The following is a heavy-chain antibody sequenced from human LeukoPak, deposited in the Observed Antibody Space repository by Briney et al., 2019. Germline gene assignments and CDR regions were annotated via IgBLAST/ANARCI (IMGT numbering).Heavy chain of an antibody. CDR2: IYYSGST. D-gene: IGHD2-15*01. V-gene: IGHV4-59*12. Sequence: SETLSLTCTVSGGSISSYYWSWIRQPPGKGLEWIGYIYYSGSTYYNPSLKSRVTISVDTSKNQFSPKLSSVTAADTAVYYCARARDVVVVAAAFDYWGQGTLVTVSS. J-gene: IGHJ4*02. CDR3: ARARDVVVVAAAFDY. CDR1: GGSISSYY.